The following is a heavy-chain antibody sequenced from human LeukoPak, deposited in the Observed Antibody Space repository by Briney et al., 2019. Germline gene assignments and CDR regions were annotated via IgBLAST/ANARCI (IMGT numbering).Heavy chain of an antibody. CDR1: GFPFSSYS. CDR2: IHYTSTSI. D-gene: IGHD2-21*02. Sequence: GGSLRLSCAASGFPFSSYSMNWVRQAPGKGLEWISYIHYTSTSIYYADSVKGRFTISRDNAKNSLYLQMSSLRVEDTAIYYCARALRYCGGDCPEYFQEWGQGTLITVSS. J-gene: IGHJ1*01. V-gene: IGHV3-48*04. CDR3: ARALRYCGGDCPEYFQE.